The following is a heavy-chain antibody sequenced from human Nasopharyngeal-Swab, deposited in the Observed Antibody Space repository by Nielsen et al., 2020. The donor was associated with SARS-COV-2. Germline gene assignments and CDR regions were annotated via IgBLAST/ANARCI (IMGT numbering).Heavy chain of an antibody. CDR2: FDPEDGET. J-gene: IGHJ6*03. CDR3: ARAGSIQLWFDYYYYYYMDV. CDR1: GYTLTELS. V-gene: IGHV1-24*01. D-gene: IGHD5-18*01. Sequence: ASVKVSCKVSGYTLTELSMHWVRQAPGKGLEWMGGFDPEDGETIYEQKFQGRVTMTEDTSTDTAYMELSSLRSEDTAVYYCARAGSIQLWFDYYYYYYMDVWGKGTTVTVSS.